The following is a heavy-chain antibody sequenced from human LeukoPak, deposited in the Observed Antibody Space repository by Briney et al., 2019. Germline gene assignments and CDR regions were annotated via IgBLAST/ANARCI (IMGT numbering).Heavy chain of an antibody. CDR2: IYYSGNT. CDR1: GGSISGYY. CDR3: ARESPGRSGYYCHFDL. V-gene: IGHV4-59*01. Sequence: SETLSLTCTVSGGSISGYYWSWIRQSPGKRLDWMGYIYYSGNTEHSPSRASRATISLDTSQNHFALKLNSVTAADTAVYYCARESPGRSGYYCHFDLWGRGTLVTVSS. D-gene: IGHD6-13*01. J-gene: IGHJ2*01.